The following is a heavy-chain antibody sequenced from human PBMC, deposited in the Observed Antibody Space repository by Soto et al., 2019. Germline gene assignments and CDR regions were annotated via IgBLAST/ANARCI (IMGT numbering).Heavy chain of an antibody. V-gene: IGHV4-59*08. D-gene: IGHD4-17*01. CDR1: GGSISSYY. J-gene: IGHJ2*01. CDR3: ARTTVTTHWYFDL. Sequence: QVQLQESGPGLVKPSETLSLTCTVSGGSISSYYWSWIRQPPGKGLECIGYIYYSGSTNYNPSLKSRVTISVDTSKNQFSLKLSSVTAADTAVYYCARTTVTTHWYFDLWGRGTLVTVSS. CDR2: IYYSGST.